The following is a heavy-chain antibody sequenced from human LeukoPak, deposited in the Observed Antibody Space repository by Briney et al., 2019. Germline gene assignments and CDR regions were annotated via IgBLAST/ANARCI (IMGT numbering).Heavy chain of an antibody. CDR3: AQCGGSGFDN. J-gene: IGHJ4*02. CDR2: VSDTGDRT. V-gene: IGHV3-23*01. Sequence: PGGSLRLSCAASGFTFTTYAMSWVRQAPGKGLEWVSSVSDTGDRTYYADSVKGRFTISRDNSKNTLYLHMESLRADDTAVYYCAQCGGSGFDNWGQGTLVTVSS. D-gene: IGHD3-10*01. CDR1: GFTFTTYA.